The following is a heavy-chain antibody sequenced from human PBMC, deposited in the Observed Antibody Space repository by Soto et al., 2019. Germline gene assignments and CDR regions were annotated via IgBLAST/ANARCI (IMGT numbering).Heavy chain of an antibody. J-gene: IGHJ4*02. CDR1: GYTFTGHY. D-gene: IGHD1-26*01. Sequence: ASVKVSCKTSGYTFTGHYIHWVRQAPQQGPEWMGEIGPESGAARYAEKFRGRVTMTMDTSITTVYMELRDLSPDDTAVYYCGRGRSGQIVIFYWGQGTPVTVSS. V-gene: IGHV1-2*02. CDR3: GRGRSGQIVIFY. CDR2: IGPESGAA.